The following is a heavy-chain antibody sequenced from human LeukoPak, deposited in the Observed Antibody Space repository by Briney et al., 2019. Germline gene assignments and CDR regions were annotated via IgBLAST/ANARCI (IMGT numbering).Heavy chain of an antibody. CDR2: ISYDGSNK. D-gene: IGHD3-22*01. V-gene: IGHV3-30*04. CDR3: ARDLAMIAAFDY. CDR1: GFTFSSYA. J-gene: IGHJ4*02. Sequence: GRSLRLSCAASGFTFSSYAMQWVRQAPGKGLEWVAVISYDGSNKYYADSVKGRFTISRDNSKNTLYLQMNSLRAEDTAVYYCARDLAMIAAFDYWGQGTLVTVSS.